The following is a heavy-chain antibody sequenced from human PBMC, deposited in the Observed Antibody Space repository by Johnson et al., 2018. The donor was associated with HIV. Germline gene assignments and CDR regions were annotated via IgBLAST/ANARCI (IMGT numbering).Heavy chain of an antibody. Sequence: QVQLVESGGGVVQPGRSLRLSCAASGFTFSSYGMHWVRQAPGKGLEWVAVISYDGSKKYYSDSVKGRFTISRDNSKKTLYLQMNSLRAEDPAVYYCARDATYYYDSSGYHDAFDIWGQGTMVTVSS. CDR1: GFTFSSYG. CDR3: ARDATYYYDSSGYHDAFDI. D-gene: IGHD3-22*01. CDR2: ISYDGSKK. V-gene: IGHV3-30*03. J-gene: IGHJ3*02.